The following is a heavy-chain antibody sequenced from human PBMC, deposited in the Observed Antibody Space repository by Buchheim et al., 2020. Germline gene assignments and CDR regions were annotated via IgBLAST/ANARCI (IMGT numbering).Heavy chain of an antibody. J-gene: IGHJ4*02. CDR1: GFTFSSYA. D-gene: IGHD2-15*01. CDR2: IVGSGGTT. Sequence: VQLVESGGGVVQPGGSLRLSCAASGFTFSSYAMSWVRQAPGKGLEWVSTIVGSGGTTYYADSVKGRFTISRDNSKNTLYLQMNSLRAEDTAIHYCAKVQCTGGSCYSIDYWGQGTL. CDR3: AKVQCTGGSCYSIDY. V-gene: IGHV3-23*04.